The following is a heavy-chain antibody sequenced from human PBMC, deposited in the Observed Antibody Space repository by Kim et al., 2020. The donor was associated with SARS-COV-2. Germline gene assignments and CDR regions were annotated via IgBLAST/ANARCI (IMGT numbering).Heavy chain of an antibody. CDR3: ARTFTVTSWFDP. CDR2: ISYDGSNK. V-gene: IGHV3-30-3*01. D-gene: IGHD4-4*01. CDR1: GFTFSSYA. J-gene: IGHJ5*02. Sequence: GGSLRLSCAASGFTFSSYAMHWVRQAPGKGLEWVAVISYDGSNKYYADSVKGRFTISRDNSKNTLYLQMNSLRAEDTAVYYCARTFTVTSWFDPWGQGTLVTVSS.